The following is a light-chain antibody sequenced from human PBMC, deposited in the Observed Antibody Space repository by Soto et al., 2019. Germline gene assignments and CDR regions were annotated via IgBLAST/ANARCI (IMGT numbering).Light chain of an antibody. CDR2: GAS. CDR1: QSVSSSC. J-gene: IGKJ2*01. CDR3: QQYGGSLPYT. Sequence: ESGLTQSPGTMSLSPGERATLSCRASQSVSSSCLAWYQQKPGQAPRLLIYGASSRATGIPDRFSGSGSGTDFTLTISRLEPEDFAVYYCQQYGGSLPYTFGQGTKLEIK. V-gene: IGKV3-20*01.